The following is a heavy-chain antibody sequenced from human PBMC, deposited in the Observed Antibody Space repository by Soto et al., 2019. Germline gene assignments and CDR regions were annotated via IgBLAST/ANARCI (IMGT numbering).Heavy chain of an antibody. J-gene: IGHJ4*02. V-gene: IGHV3-23*01. CDR2: ITGSGGGT. D-gene: IGHD6-13*01. CDR3: AKRPLTAAGFDY. CDR1: GFTFSNYA. Sequence: EVQLLESGGGLVQPGGSLRLSCAASGFTFSNYAMTWVRQAPGKGLEWVSVITGSGGGTYFVDSVKGRFTISRDNSKNTVYQQMISLRAEDTAVYYCAKRPLTAAGFDYWGQGTLVTVSS.